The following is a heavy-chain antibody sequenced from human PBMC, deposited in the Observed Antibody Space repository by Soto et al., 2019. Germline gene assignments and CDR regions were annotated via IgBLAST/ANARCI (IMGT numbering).Heavy chain of an antibody. V-gene: IGHV5-10-1*01. J-gene: IGHJ3*02. CDR2: IDPSDSYT. CDR1: GYSFTSYW. CDR3: AILSSYIHSGDYYNRHDAFDI. Sequence: PGESLKISCKGSGYSFTSYWISWVRQMPGKGLEWMGRIDPSDSYTNYSPSFQGHVTISADKSISTAYLQWSSLKASDTAMYYCAILSSYIHSGDYYNRHDAFDIWGQGAMVTVSS. D-gene: IGHD3-22*01.